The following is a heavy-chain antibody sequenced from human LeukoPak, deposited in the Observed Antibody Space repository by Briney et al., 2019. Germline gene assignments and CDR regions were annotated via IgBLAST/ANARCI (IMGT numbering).Heavy chain of an antibody. J-gene: IGHJ4*02. CDR2: IYPADSDT. V-gene: IGHV5-51*01. CDR1: GYSFSTYW. CDR3: ARDYCTSTSCYPHFDY. Sequence: GESLKISCKGSGYSFSTYWIGWVRQMPGKGLEWMGIIYPADSDTRYSPSFQGQVVISADESISTAYLQWSSLEASDTAMYYCARDYCTSTSCYPHFDYWGQGTLVTVSS. D-gene: IGHD2-2*01.